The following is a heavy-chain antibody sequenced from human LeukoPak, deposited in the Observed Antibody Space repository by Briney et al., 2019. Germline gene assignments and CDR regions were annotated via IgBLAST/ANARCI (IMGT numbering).Heavy chain of an antibody. D-gene: IGHD1-1*01. CDR3: ARGRSRRTGILPWY. CDR2: MNPNSGNT. V-gene: IGHV1-8*01. Sequence: GASVKVSCKASGYTFTSYDINWVRQATGQGVEWMGWMNPNSGNTGYAQKFQGRVTMTRNTSISTAYMELSSLRSEDTAVYYCARGRSRRTGILPWYWGQGTLVTVSS. J-gene: IGHJ4*02. CDR1: GYTFTSYD.